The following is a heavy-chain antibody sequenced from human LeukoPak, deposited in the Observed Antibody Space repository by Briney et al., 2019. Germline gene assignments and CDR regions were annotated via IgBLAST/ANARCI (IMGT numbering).Heavy chain of an antibody. D-gene: IGHD1-26*01. CDR2: FDPEDGET. Sequence: GASVKVSCKVSGYTLTELSMHWVRQAPGKGLEWMGGFDPEDGETIYAQKFQGRVTMTEDTSTDTAYMELSSLRSEDTAVYYCATFGTSYSGSYWGLDYWGQGTLVTVSS. J-gene: IGHJ4*02. V-gene: IGHV1-24*01. CDR3: ATFGTSYSGSYWGLDY. CDR1: GYTLTELS.